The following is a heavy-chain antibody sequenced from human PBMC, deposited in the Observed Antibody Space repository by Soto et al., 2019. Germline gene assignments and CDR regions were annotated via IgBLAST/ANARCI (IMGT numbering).Heavy chain of an antibody. CDR1: GYTFTNYG. V-gene: IGHV1-18*01. D-gene: IGHD5-12*01. Sequence: ASVKVSCKASGYTFTNYGINWVRQAPGQGLEWMGWISAYNSNTNYAQKVQGRVTMTTDTSTSTAYMELRSLRSDDTAVYYCARGRGYSGYDSPTPFDYWGQGTLVTVSS. J-gene: IGHJ4*02. CDR3: ARGRGYSGYDSPTPFDY. CDR2: ISAYNSNT.